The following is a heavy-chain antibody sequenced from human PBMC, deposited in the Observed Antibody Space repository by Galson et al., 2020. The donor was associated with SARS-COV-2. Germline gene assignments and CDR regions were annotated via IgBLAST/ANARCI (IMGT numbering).Heavy chain of an antibody. V-gene: IGHV2-5*01. CDR3: AHSNILGAPPNPDY. J-gene: IGHJ4*02. CDR2: IYWNDDK. Sequence: SGPTLVKPTQTLPLTCTFSGFSLTTSGLAVGWIRQPPGKALEWLALIYWNDDKRYSPSLKSRLTITKDTSKNQVVLTMTNMDPVDTATYYCAHSNILGAPPNPDYWGQGTLVTVSS. CDR1: GFSLTTSGLA.